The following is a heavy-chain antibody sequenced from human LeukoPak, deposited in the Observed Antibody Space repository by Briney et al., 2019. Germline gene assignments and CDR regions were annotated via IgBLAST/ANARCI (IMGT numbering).Heavy chain of an antibody. CDR2: ISGSGGST. V-gene: IGHV3-23*01. J-gene: IGHJ4*02. CDR1: GFTFSSYA. Sequence: GGSLRLSCAASGFTFSSYAMSWARQAPGKGLEWVSAISGSGGSTYYADSVKGRFTISRDNSKNTLYLQMNSLRAEDTAVYYCAKAGAAAGTFDYWGQGTLVTVSS. CDR3: AKAGAAAGTFDY. D-gene: IGHD6-13*01.